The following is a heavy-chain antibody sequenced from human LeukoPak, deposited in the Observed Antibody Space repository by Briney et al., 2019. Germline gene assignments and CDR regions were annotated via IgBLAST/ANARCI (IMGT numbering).Heavy chain of an antibody. V-gene: IGHV4-39*01. J-gene: IGHJ4*02. CDR1: GDAITGSSYY. Sequence: SETLSLTCSVSGDAITGSSYYWGWICQPPGKGLEWIGSMCYSGSTYSNPSLKSRVTMSADTSKNQFSLKLSSVSAADTAVYYCARQYYDNTGYYYFDYWGQGTLVTVSS. CDR2: MCYSGST. D-gene: IGHD3-22*01. CDR3: ARQYYDNTGYYYFDY.